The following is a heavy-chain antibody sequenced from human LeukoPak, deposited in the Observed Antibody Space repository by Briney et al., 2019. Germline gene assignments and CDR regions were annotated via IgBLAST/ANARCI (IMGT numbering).Heavy chain of an antibody. V-gene: IGHV1-24*01. CDR3: PTGVYYNRGVSPPLYFFDY. CDR2: FDPEDGET. Sequence: ASVKVSCKVSGYTLTELSMHWVRQAPGKGLEWMGGFDPEDGETIYAQKFQGRVTMTEDTSTDTAYMELSSLRSEDTAVYYCPTGVYYNRGVSPPLYFFDYGGKGPLVPVSS. CDR1: GYTLTELS. D-gene: IGHD3-10*01. J-gene: IGHJ4*02.